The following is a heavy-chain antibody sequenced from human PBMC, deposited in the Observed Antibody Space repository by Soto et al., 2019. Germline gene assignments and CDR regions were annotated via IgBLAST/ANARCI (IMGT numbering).Heavy chain of an antibody. V-gene: IGHV4-4*02. D-gene: IGHD3-3*01. J-gene: IGHJ6*02. CDR3: ARDQWDGSVTIFGVVTRRYGMAV. CDR1: GGSISSSNW. Sequence: SETLSLTCAVSGGSISSSNWWSWVRQPPGKGLEWIGEIYHSGSTNYNPSLKSRVTISVDKSKNQFSLKLSSVTAADTAVYYCARDQWDGSVTIFGVVTRRYGMAVWGQGTTVPVSS. CDR2: IYHSGST.